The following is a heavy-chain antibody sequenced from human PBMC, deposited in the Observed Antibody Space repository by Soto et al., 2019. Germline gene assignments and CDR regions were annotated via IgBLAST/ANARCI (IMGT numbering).Heavy chain of an antibody. Sequence: EVQLVESGGGLIQPGGSLRLSCAASGFTVSSNYMSWVRQAPGKGLEWVSVTYSGGSTYYADSVKGRFTISRDNSKNTLYLQMNSLRAEDTAVYYCARVGSGWYGYYFDYWGQGTLVTVSS. D-gene: IGHD6-19*01. J-gene: IGHJ4*02. CDR1: GFTVSSNY. V-gene: IGHV3-53*01. CDR2: TYSGGST. CDR3: ARVGSGWYGYYFDY.